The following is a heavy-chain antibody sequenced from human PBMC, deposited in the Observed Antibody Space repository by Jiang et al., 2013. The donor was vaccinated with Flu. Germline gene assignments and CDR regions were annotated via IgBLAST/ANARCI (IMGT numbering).Heavy chain of an antibody. CDR1: GGSFSAYY. CDR3: ASVRGWVEMSSTWYVGRFDY. Sequence: GLLKPSETLSLTCAVYGGSFSAYYWSWVRQPPGKGLEWIGEINHSGGINYNPSLKSRITISVDTSKSQFSLKLSSVTAADTAVYYCASVRGWVEMSSTWYVGRFDYWGQGALVTVSS. D-gene: IGHD6-13*01. CDR2: INHSGGI. J-gene: IGHJ4*02. V-gene: IGHV4-34*01.